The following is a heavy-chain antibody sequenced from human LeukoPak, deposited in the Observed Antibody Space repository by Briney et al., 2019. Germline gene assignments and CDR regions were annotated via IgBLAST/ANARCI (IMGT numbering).Heavy chain of an antibody. V-gene: IGHV3-30*02. CDR2: IRYDGSNK. J-gene: IGHJ5*02. CDR1: GFTFSSYG. D-gene: IGHD5-18*01. CDR3: AKSGESMVILTDWFDP. Sequence: GGSLRLSCAASGFTFSSYGMHWVRQAPGKGLEWVAFIRYDGSNKYYADSVKGRFTISRDNSKNTLYLQMNSLRAEDTAVYYCAKSGESMVILTDWFDPWGQGTLVTVSS.